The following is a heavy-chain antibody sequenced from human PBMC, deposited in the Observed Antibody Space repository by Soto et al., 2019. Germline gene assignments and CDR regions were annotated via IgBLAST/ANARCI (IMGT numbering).Heavy chain of an antibody. CDR3: AKDTGYCSSTSCYYGYSGYDWGAFDI. V-gene: IGHV3-9*01. D-gene: IGHD2-2*01. J-gene: IGHJ3*02. CDR1: GFTFDDYA. CDR2: ISWNSGSI. Sequence: EVQLVESGGGLVQPGRSLRLSCAASGFTFDDYAMHWVRQAPGKGLEWVSGISWNSGSIGYADSVKGRFTITRDNAKKSLYLEMNSLRAEDTALYYWAKDTGYCSSTSCYYGYSGYDWGAFDIWGQGTMVTVSS.